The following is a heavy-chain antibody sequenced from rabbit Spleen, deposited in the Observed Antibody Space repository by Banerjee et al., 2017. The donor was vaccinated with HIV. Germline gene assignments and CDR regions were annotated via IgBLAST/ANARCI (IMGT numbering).Heavy chain of an antibody. CDR3: ARDAGTSFSTYGMDL. J-gene: IGHJ6*01. Sequence: QEQLEESGGGLVQPEGSLTLACTASGFSFNSYYMCWVRQAPGKGLEWIACIDTGFGGTTYSASWAKGRFTISKTSSTTVTLQMTSLTAADTATYFCARDAGTSFSTYGMDLWGQGTLVTVS. V-gene: IGHV1S45*01. CDR1: GFSFNSYY. CDR2: IDTGFGGTT. D-gene: IGHD8-1*01.